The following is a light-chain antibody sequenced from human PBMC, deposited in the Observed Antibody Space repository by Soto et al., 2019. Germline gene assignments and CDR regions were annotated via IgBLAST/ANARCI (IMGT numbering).Light chain of an antibody. V-gene: IGKV1-5*03. CDR2: KAS. J-gene: IGKJ1*01. Sequence: TQSPSTLSASVGDTVTVTCRASQSISSWLAWYQQKPGTAPKLLIYKASSLQSGVPSRFSGSGSGTEFTLTISSLQPDDFATYYCQQYVTAFRSFGQGTKVDIK. CDR1: QSISSW. CDR3: QQYVTAFRS.